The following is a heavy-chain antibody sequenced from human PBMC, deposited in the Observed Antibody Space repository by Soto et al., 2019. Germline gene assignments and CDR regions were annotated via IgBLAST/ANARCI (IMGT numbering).Heavy chain of an antibody. V-gene: IGHV1-58*01. Sequence: SVKVSCKASGFTFTSSAVQWVRQARGQRLEWIGWIVVGSGNTNYAQKFQERVTITRDMSTSTAYMELSSLRSEDTAVYYCAAYGSGSSNWFDPWGQGTLVTVSS. D-gene: IGHD3-10*01. J-gene: IGHJ5*02. CDR3: AAYGSGSSNWFDP. CDR2: IVVGSGNT. CDR1: GFTFTSSA.